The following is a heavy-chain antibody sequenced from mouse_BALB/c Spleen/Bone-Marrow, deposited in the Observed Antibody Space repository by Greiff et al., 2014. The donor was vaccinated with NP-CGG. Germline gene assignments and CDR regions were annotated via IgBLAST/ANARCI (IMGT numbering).Heavy chain of an antibody. CDR2: IYPGDGDT. CDR1: GYTFTSYW. Sequence: VQLQQSGAELARPGASVKLSCKASGYTFTSYWMQWVKQRPGQGLEWIEAIYPGDGDTRYTQKFKGKATLTADKSSSTAYMQLSSLASEDSAVYYCARYYYGSSYEYFDVWGAGTTVTVSS. D-gene: IGHD1-1*01. CDR3: ARYYYGSSYEYFDV. J-gene: IGHJ1*01. V-gene: IGHV1-87*01.